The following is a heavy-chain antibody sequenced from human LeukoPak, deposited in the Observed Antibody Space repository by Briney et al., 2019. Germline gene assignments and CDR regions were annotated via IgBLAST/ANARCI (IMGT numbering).Heavy chain of an antibody. CDR2: INPNSGAT. D-gene: IGHD4/OR15-4a*01. CDR1: GYTFTGYY. Sequence: ASVKVSCKASGYTFTGYYLFWVRQAPGQGLEWMGWINPNSGATKYAQNFQGRVTLTSDTSIRTTYMELSSLRSDDTAVYYCARDESYSYGDNHYPDLGFWGQGTPVTVSS. J-gene: IGHJ4*02. V-gene: IGHV1-2*02. CDR3: ARDESYSYGDNHYPDLGF.